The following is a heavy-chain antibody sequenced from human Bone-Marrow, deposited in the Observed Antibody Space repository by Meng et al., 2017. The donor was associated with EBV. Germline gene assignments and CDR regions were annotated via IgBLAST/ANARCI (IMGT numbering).Heavy chain of an antibody. V-gene: IGHV4-34*01. CDR1: GGSLSASY. J-gene: IGHJ4*02. D-gene: IGHD1-26*01. CDR2: INHSGNA. CDR3: ARGVWDH. Sequence: VQLQPWGAGLLKPPDTLSLNCAVYGGSLSASYWNWIRQSPGKGLEWIGEINHSGNADYNPSLKSRVTISVDTSKNHFSLKLSSVTAADTAVYYCARGVWDHWGQGILVTVSS.